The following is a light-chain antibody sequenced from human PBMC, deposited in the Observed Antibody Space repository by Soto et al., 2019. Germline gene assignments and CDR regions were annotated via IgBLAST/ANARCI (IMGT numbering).Light chain of an antibody. Sequence: DIQRTQSPSSLSESVGDRVTITCRASQSISSWLAWYQQKPGKAPKLLIYKASSLESGVPSRFSGSGSGTEFTLTISSLQPDDFATYYCQQYNSYPWTFGQGTKVDI. CDR3: QQYNSYPWT. CDR2: KAS. J-gene: IGKJ1*01. CDR1: QSISSW. V-gene: IGKV1-5*03.